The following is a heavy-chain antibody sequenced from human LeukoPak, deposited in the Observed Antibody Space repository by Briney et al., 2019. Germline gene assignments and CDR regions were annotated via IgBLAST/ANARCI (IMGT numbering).Heavy chain of an antibody. V-gene: IGHV1-8*03. CDR3: ARGRATVTTHWVDP. Sequence: ASVTVSFTASVYPFINYDINWVRQATGQGLEWRGWMNPNSGNTDYAQKFQGRVTITRNTSISTAYMELSGLRSEDTAVYYCARGRATVTTHWVDPWGQGTLVTVSS. D-gene: IGHD4-11*01. CDR2: MNPNSGNT. J-gene: IGHJ5*02. CDR1: VYPFINYD.